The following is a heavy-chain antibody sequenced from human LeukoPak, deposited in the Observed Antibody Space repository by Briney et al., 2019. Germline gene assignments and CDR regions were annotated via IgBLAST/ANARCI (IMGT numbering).Heavy chain of an antibody. J-gene: IGHJ5*02. CDR2: ISWNSGNI. Sequence: GGSLRLSCAASGFTFDDYAMHRVRQAPGKGLEWVSGISWNSGNIAYADSVKGRFTISRDNAKNSLYLQMSSLRAEDMALYYCVKGSDSRLHTNCFDPWGQGTLVTVSS. CDR1: GFTFDDYA. V-gene: IGHV3-9*03. D-gene: IGHD6-13*01. CDR3: VKGSDSRLHTNCFDP.